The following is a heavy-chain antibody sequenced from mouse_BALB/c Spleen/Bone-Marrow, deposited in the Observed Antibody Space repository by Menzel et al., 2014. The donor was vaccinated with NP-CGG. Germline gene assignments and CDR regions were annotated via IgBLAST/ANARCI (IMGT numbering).Heavy chain of an antibody. V-gene: IGHV5-12*02. CDR3: ARHNYDEAWFAY. D-gene: IGHD2-4*01. Sequence: EVMLVESGEDLVQPGGSLNLSGPTPELLLMNFSMNWVGRTPGRRWEWPAYIVNGGGTTFYPDTVKGRSTISRDNPQNTLYLQMSRLKSEDTAMYYCARHNYDEAWFAYWGQGTLVTVSA. CDR1: ELLLMNFS. J-gene: IGHJ3*01. CDR2: IVNGGGTT.